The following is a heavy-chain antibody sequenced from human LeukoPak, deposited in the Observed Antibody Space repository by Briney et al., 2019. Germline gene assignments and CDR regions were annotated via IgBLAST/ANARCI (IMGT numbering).Heavy chain of an antibody. J-gene: IGHJ4*02. CDR3: ARDLLSTAGYFDY. D-gene: IGHD6-19*01. Sequence: PSETLSLTCTVSGGSISSYYWSWIRQPPGKGLEWIGYIYYSGSTNYTPSLESRVTISVDTSKNQFSLNLSSVTAADTAVYYCARDLLSTAGYFDYWGQGTLVTVSS. CDR1: GGSISSYY. V-gene: IGHV4-59*01. CDR2: IYYSGST.